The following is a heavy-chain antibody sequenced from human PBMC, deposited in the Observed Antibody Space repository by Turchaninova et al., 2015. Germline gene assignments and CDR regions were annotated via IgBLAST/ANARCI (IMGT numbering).Heavy chain of an antibody. V-gene: IGHV3-7*01. Sequence: EVQLVESGGGLVQPGGSLKLSCAASGFTFGSYWMNWVRQAPGEGLEWVGNIKQEGRARYHVDSGKGRFTISRDNAKNSLFLQMNSLRADDTAVYYCARAAVGGDDAFDIWGQGTMVTVSS. D-gene: IGHD2-21*02. J-gene: IGHJ3*02. CDR1: GFTFGSYW. CDR2: IKQEGRAR. CDR3: ARAAVGGDDAFDI.